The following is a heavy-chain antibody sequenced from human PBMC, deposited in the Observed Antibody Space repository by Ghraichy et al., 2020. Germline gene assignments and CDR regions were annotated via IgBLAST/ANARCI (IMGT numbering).Heavy chain of an antibody. J-gene: IGHJ6*02. D-gene: IGHD6-13*01. CDR2: IYYSGST. CDR3: ARQNIAAAGAFDYYYGMDV. CDR1: GGSISSYY. V-gene: IGHV4-59*01. Sequence: SETLSLTCTVSGGSISSYYWSWIRQPPGKGLEWIGYIYYSGSTNYNPSLKSRVTISVDTSKNQFSLKLSSVTAADTAVYYCARQNIAAAGAFDYYYGMDVWGQGTTVTVSS.